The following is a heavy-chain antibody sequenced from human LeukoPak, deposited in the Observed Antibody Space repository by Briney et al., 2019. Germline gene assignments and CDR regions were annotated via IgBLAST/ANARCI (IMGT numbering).Heavy chain of an antibody. Sequence: SETLSLTCTVAGVSISDFHWSWLRQSPEKGLEWIGWITNSGDANYNPSLESRLAMSAETTKRQLSLRVTSVSDADTAVYYCARHVEHAAYFHHWGQGILVTVSS. CDR1: GVSISDFH. CDR3: ARHVEHAAYFHH. J-gene: IGHJ4*02. CDR2: ITNSGDA. V-gene: IGHV4-59*08. D-gene: IGHD1/OR15-1a*01.